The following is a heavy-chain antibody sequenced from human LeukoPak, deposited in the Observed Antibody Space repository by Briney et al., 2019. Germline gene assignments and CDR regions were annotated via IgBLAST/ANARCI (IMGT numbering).Heavy chain of an antibody. D-gene: IGHD6-13*01. J-gene: IGHJ4*02. CDR2: IKEDGSEK. CDR1: GFTFSNYW. CDR3: AGGRQLGY. Sequence: GGSLRLSCAASGFTFSNYWMSWVRQVPGKGLEWVANIKEDGSEKYYVDSVKGRFTISRDNARNSLYLQMNSLRAEDTAVYYCAGGRQLGYWGQGTLVTVSS. V-gene: IGHV3-7*01.